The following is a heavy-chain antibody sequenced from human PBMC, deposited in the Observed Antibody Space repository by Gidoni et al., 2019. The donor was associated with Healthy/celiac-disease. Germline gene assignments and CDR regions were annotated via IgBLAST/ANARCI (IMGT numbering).Heavy chain of an antibody. J-gene: IGHJ6*03. Sequence: QVQLQESGPGLVKPSETLSLTCTVSGGSVSSGSYYWSWIRQPPGKGLEWIGYISYSGSTNYNPSLKSRVTISVDTSKNQFSLKLSSVTAADTAVYYCARESSGYCSGGSCYGYYYMDVWGKGTTVTVSS. CDR2: ISYSGST. CDR3: ARESSGYCSGGSCYGYYYMDV. V-gene: IGHV4-61*01. CDR1: GGSVSSGSYY. D-gene: IGHD2-15*01.